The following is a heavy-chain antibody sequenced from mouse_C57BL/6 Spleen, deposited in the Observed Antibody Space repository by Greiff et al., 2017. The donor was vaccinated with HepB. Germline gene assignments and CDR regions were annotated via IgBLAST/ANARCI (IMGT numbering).Heavy chain of an antibody. J-gene: IGHJ3*01. V-gene: IGHV1-82*01. CDR2: IYPGDGDT. D-gene: IGHD2-4*01. CDR3: ARGDDYEEVGCAY. Sequence: VQLQQSGPELVKPGASVKISCKASGYAFSSSWMNWVKQRPGKGLEWIGRIYPGDGDTNYNGKFKGKATLTADKSSSTAYMQLSSLTSEDSAVYFCARGDDYEEVGCAYWGQGTLVTVSA. CDR1: GYAFSSSW.